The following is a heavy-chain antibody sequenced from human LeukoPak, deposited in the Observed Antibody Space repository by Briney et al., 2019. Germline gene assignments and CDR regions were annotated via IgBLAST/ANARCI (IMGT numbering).Heavy chain of an antibody. D-gene: IGHD1-26*01. Sequence: GGSLRLSCAASGFTLSSYSINWVRQAPGRGLEWVSYISSGGTTIYYAESVQGRFIISRDNAEYSLFLQMIDLTAEDTAIYYCARGGLGSWTFDSWGQGTLVTVSS. CDR1: GFTLSSYS. J-gene: IGHJ4*02. V-gene: IGHV3-48*04. CDR2: ISSGGTTI. CDR3: ARGGLGSWTFDS.